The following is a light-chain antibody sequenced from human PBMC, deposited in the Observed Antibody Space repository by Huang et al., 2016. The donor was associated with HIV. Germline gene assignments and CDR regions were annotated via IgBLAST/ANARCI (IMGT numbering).Light chain of an antibody. CDR2: GAS. J-gene: IGKJ4*01. CDR3: QQYGNSPLT. Sequence: DIVLTQSPGTLSLSPGERVTLSCRAGQIVPSRYVAWYQQKPGLAPRLLVYGASSRITGIPDRFSGSGSGTDFTLTISRLEPEEFAVYYWQQYGNSPLTFGGGTKVEIK. CDR1: QIVPSRY. V-gene: IGKV3-20*01.